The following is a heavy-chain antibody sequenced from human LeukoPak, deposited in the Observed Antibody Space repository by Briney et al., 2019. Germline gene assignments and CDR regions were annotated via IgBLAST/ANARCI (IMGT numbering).Heavy chain of an antibody. D-gene: IGHD3-16*01. CDR2: IKKDGSEK. J-gene: IGHJ4*02. CDR3: ATEGEAGYAYLW. Sequence: PGGSLRLSCGASGFIFKNNWMSWVRQAPGKGLEWVANIKKDGSEKNYVDPVKGRFTISRDNAKNSVYLQMNSLRAEDTAVYYCATEGEAGYAYLWWGQGSLVTVSS. V-gene: IGHV3-7*01. CDR1: GFIFKNNW.